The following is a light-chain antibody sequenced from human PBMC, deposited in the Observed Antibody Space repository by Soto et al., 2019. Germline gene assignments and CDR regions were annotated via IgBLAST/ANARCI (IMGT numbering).Light chain of an antibody. V-gene: IGKV3-20*01. J-gene: IGKJ1*01. CDR2: GAS. CDR3: QQYGRSPLT. CDR1: QSVSSSY. Sequence: EIVLTQSPGTLSLSPGERATLSCRASQSVSSSYLAWYQQKPGQAPRLLIYGASSRATGIPDRFSGSGSGTDFTLTISRLEPEDVAVSYCQQYGRSPLTFGQGTKVEIK.